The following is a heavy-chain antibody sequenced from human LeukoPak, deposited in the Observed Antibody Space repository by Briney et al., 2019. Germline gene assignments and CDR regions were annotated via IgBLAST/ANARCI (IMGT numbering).Heavy chain of an antibody. J-gene: IGHJ4*02. V-gene: IGHV4-61*02. Sequence: SQTLSLTCTVSGGSISSGSYYWSWIRQPAGKGLEWIGRIYTSGSTNYNPSLKSRVTISVDTSKNQFSLKLSSVTAADTAVYYCARAYPQSNWNYQYCYFDYWGQGTLVTVSS. D-gene: IGHD1-7*01. CDR3: ARAYPQSNWNYQYCYFDY. CDR1: GGSISSGSYY. CDR2: IYTSGST.